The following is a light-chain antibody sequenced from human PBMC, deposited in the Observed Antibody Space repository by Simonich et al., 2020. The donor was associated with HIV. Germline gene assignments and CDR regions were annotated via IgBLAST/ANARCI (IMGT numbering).Light chain of an antibody. CDR3: QQYYSTPPYT. Sequence: DIVMTQSPDSLAVSLGERATINCKSSQSVLYSSNNKNYLVWYQQKPGQPPKLLIYWASPRESGVPDRFSGSGSGPDFTLTISSLQAEDVAVYYCQQYYSTPPYTFGQGTKLEIK. CDR1: QSVLYSSNNKNY. J-gene: IGKJ2*01. CDR2: WAS. V-gene: IGKV4-1*01.